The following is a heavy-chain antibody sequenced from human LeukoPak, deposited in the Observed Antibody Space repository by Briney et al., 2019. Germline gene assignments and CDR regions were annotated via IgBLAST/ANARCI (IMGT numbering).Heavy chain of an antibody. V-gene: IGHV3-30-3*01. CDR1: GFTISSYA. D-gene: IGHD3-16*02. J-gene: IGHJ4*02. CDR2: ISDDGSDK. CDR3: VRGAQTDLSATY. Sequence: PGGSLRPSCAASGFTISSYAVHWVRQAPGKGLEWVAVISDDGSDKYYADSVKGRFTISRDTSQNTLYLQMNSLKAEDTAVYYCVRGAQTDLSATYWGEASLLTVSS.